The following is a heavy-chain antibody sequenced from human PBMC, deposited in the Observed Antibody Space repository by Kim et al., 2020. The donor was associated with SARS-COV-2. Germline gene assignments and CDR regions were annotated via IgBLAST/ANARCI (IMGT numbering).Heavy chain of an antibody. V-gene: IGHV3-21*01. D-gene: IGHD5-12*01. CDR2: ISSSSSYI. J-gene: IGHJ6*02. CDR1: GFTFSSYS. CDR3: ARLSGYGYYYYYGMDV. Sequence: GGSLRLSCEASGFTFSSYSMNWVRQAPGKGLEWVSSISSSSSYIYYADSVKGRFTISRDNAKNSLYLQMNSLRAEDTAVYYCARLSGYGYYYYYGMDVWGQGTTVTVSS.